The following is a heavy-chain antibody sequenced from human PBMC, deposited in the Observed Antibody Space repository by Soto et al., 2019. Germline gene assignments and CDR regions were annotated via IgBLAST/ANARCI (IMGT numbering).Heavy chain of an antibody. D-gene: IGHD6-19*01. J-gene: IGHJ4*02. CDR3: SIGYGEQWPTSDY. V-gene: IGHV4-34*02. CDR2: VHHDGGI. Sequence: QVQLQQWGAGLLKPSETLSLTCAVYGGSFSGYHYTWIRQPPGKGLEWIGEVHHDGGINYNPSLASRATISADASKNQYSLRLRSATAADTAVYYCSIGYGEQWPTSDYWGQGTLVTFSS. CDR1: GGSFSGYH.